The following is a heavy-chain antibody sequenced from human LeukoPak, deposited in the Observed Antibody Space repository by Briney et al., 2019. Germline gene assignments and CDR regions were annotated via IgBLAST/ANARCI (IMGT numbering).Heavy chain of an antibody. Sequence: GGSLRLSCAASGFTFSSYGMHWVRQAPGKGLEWVAVISYDGSNKYYADSVKGRFTISRDNSKNTLYLQMNSLRAEDTAVYYCANKFGSYWGRGTLVTVSS. CDR1: GFTFSSYG. J-gene: IGHJ4*02. CDR3: ANKFGSY. D-gene: IGHD3-10*01. CDR2: ISYDGSNK. V-gene: IGHV3-30*18.